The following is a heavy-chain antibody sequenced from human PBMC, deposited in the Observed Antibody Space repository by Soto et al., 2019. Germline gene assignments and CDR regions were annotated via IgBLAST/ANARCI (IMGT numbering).Heavy chain of an antibody. CDR2: INHSGGT. CDR3: ARATFFGNPDY. J-gene: IGHJ4*02. CDR1: GGSFSGYY. D-gene: IGHD3-3*01. V-gene: IGHV4-34*01. Sequence: SETLSLTCAVYGGSFSGYYWTWIRQPPGKGLEWIGEINHSGGTNYNPSLKSRVTISVDTSKNQFSLKLSSVTAADTAVYYCARATFFGNPDYWGQGTLVTVSS.